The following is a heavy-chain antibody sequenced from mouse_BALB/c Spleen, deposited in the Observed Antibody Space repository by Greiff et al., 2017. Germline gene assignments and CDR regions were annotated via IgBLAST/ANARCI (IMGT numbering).Heavy chain of an antibody. V-gene: IGHV1-69*01. CDR3: ARPDYGSSYAMDY. D-gene: IGHD1-1*01. CDR2: IDTSDSYT. CDR1: GYTFTDYW. J-gene: IGHJ4*01. Sequence: QVQLQQPGAELVMPGASVKMSCKASGYTFTDYWMHWVKQRPGQGLEWIGAIDTSDSYTSYNQKFKGKATLTVDESSSTAYMQLGSLTSEDSAVYYCARPDYGSSYAMDYWGQGTSVTVSS.